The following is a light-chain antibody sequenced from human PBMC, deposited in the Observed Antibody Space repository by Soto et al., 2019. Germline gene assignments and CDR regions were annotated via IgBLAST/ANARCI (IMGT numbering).Light chain of an antibody. Sequence: EIVLTQSPGTLSLSPGERATLYCRASQSISSNRFAWFQEKPGQAPSLLIYGVTSRATCIPDRFSGSESGTDFTLTISRLEPEDFGVYYCQQYDRSPITFGPGTKVDIK. V-gene: IGKV3-20*01. CDR2: GVT. CDR1: QSISSNR. J-gene: IGKJ3*01. CDR3: QQYDRSPIT.